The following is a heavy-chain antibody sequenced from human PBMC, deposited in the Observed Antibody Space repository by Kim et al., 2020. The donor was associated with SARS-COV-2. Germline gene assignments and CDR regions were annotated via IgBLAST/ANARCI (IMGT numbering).Heavy chain of an antibody. CDR3: ARGRKTNGYNFDY. J-gene: IGHJ4*02. D-gene: IGHD2-8*01. Sequence: YAQKFQGRVTMTRSTSISTAYMGRRRLRSEETAVYYCARGRKTNGYNFDYWGQGTLVTVSS. V-gene: IGHV1-8*01.